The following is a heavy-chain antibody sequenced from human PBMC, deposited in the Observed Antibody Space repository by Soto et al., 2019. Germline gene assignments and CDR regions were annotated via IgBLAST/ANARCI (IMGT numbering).Heavy chain of an antibody. D-gene: IGHD1-20*01. CDR1: GYTFTGYY. CDR3: ASRYNWNETPEEDAFDI. V-gene: IGHV1-2*04. Sequence: ASVKVSCKASGYTFTGYYMHWVRQAPGQGLEWMGWINPNSGGTNYAQKFQGWVTMTRDTSISTAYMELSRLRSDDTAVYYCASRYNWNETPEEDAFDIWGQATMVTVSS. CDR2: INPNSGGT. J-gene: IGHJ3*02.